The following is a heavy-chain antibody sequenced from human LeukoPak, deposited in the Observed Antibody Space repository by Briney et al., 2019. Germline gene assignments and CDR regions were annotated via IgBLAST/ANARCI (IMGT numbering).Heavy chain of an antibody. V-gene: IGHV3-23*01. CDR3: ASRDYVWGSYRYTKFDY. J-gene: IGHJ4*02. CDR1: GFTFSSYG. D-gene: IGHD3-16*02. Sequence: PGGSLRLSCAASGFTFSSYGMSWVRQAPGKGLEWVSAISGSGGSTYYADSVKGRFTISRDNSKNTLYLQMNSLRAEDTAVYYCASRDYVWGSYRYTKFDYWGQGTLVTVSS. CDR2: ISGSGGST.